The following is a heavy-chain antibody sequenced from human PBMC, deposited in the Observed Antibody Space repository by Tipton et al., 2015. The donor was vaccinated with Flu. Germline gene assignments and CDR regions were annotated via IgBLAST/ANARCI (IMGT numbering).Heavy chain of an antibody. CDR1: GFTFRTNG. J-gene: IGHJ4*02. CDR2: IRSDETTV. Sequence: GSLRLSCAASGFTFRTNGMHWVRQAPGKGLEWVAHIRSDETTVYADSVKGRFTISRDNSKDMLYLQMNSLRAEDTAVFYCAKSGGFDSWNQGALVIVSS. D-gene: IGHD1-26*01. V-gene: IGHV3-30*02. CDR3: AKSGGFDS.